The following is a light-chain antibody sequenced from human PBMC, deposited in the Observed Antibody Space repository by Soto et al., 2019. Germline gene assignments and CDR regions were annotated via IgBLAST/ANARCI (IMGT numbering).Light chain of an antibody. CDR1: QSVSNN. V-gene: IGKV3-11*01. CDR2: DAS. CDR3: QQRNNWPPTWT. Sequence: ENVLTPAPATPFFFPGEKATPSLRARQSVSNNLAWYQQKPGQAPRLLFYDASNRATGIPARFSGSGSGTDFTLIISSLEPEDFAVYYCQQRNNWPPTWTFGQGTKVDIK. J-gene: IGKJ1*01.